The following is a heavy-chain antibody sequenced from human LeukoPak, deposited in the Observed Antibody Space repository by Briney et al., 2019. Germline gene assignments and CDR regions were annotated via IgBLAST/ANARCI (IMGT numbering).Heavy chain of an antibody. Sequence: GESLKISCKGSGYSFISYWIGWVRQMPGKGLEWMGIIYPGDSDTRYSPSFQGQVTISADKSISTAYLQWSSLKASDTAVYYCARTPWEQQLGYWGQGTLVTVSS. V-gene: IGHV5-51*01. CDR3: ARTPWEQQLGY. J-gene: IGHJ4*02. D-gene: IGHD6-13*01. CDR1: GYSFISYW. CDR2: IYPGDSDT.